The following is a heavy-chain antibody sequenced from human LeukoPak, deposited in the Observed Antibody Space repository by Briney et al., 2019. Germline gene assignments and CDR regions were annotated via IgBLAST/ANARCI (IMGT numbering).Heavy chain of an antibody. Sequence: GGSLRLSRAASGFTFSSYWMHWVRQAPGKGLVWVSRINSDGSSTSYADSVKGRFTISRDNAKNTLYLQMNSLRAEDTAVYYCARAGYSYGYKYFDYWGQGTLVTVSS. V-gene: IGHV3-74*01. CDR1: GFTFSSYW. CDR2: INSDGSST. J-gene: IGHJ4*02. CDR3: ARAGYSYGYKYFDY. D-gene: IGHD5-18*01.